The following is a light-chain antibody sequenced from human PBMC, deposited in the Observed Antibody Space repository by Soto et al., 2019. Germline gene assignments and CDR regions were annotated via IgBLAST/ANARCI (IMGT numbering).Light chain of an antibody. CDR3: QQRYTWPLT. V-gene: IGKV3-11*01. Sequence: EIVLTQSPATLSLSPGERATLSCRASQSVNNNLAWYQQKPGQAPRLLIYEAFNRATGIPARFSGSGSGTDFTLTISSLEPEDFAVYYGQQRYTWPLTFGGGTKVEIK. CDR2: EAF. J-gene: IGKJ4*01. CDR1: QSVNNN.